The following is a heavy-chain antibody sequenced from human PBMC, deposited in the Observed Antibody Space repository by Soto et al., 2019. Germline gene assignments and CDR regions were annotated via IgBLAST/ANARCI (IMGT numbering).Heavy chain of an antibody. CDR2: ISYDGSNK. V-gene: IGHV3-30-3*01. CDR1: GFTFSSYA. D-gene: IGHD3-10*01. J-gene: IGHJ5*02. CDR3: ARETGYYYGSGGVYP. Sequence: QVQLVESGGGVVQPGRSLRLSCAASGFTFSSYAMHWLRQAPGTGLEWVAVISYDGSNKYYADSVKGRFTISRENSKNTLYLQMNSLRAEDTAVYYCARETGYYYGSGGVYPWGQGTLVTVSS.